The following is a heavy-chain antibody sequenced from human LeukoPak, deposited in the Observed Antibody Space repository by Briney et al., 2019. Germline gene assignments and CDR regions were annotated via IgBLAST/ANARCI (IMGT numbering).Heavy chain of an antibody. CDR1: GFTFSGSW. CDR2: INSDGSEG. CDR3: ARSSYSSSSSV. V-gene: IGHV3-7*03. J-gene: IGHJ3*01. Sequence: GGSLRLSCAVSGFTFSGSWMSGSRQAPGKGLEWVASINSDGSEGYYADVVKGRFTISRDNAKNSLYLQINSLRAEDTAVYYCARSSYSSSSSVWGQGTMVTVSS. D-gene: IGHD6-6*01.